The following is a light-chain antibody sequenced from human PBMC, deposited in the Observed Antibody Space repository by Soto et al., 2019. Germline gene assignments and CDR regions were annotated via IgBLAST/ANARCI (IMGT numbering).Light chain of an antibody. CDR2: DAS. CDR3: QHRSNWPS. V-gene: IGKV3-11*01. J-gene: IGKJ5*01. CDR1: QSISRY. Sequence: EVVLTQAPATLSLSPGERATVSCRASQSISRYLAWYQQRPGQAPRLLIYDASNRATGIPARFSGSGSGTDFTLTISSLEPEDFAIYYCQHRSNWPSFGQGTRLEI.